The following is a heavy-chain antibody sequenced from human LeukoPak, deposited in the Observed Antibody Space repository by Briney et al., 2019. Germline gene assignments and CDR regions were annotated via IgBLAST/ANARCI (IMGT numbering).Heavy chain of an antibody. Sequence: GGSLRLSCAVSGFIFSNYAMNWVRQAPGKGLVWVSRISGDGSSTAYADSVKGRLTISRDNAKDTLFLQMNSLRAEETAVYYCVREGLYCTNGICFRAAFDYWGQGALVTVSS. V-gene: IGHV3-74*01. CDR1: GFIFSNYA. CDR3: VREGLYCTNGICFRAAFDY. D-gene: IGHD2-8*01. CDR2: ISGDGSST. J-gene: IGHJ4*02.